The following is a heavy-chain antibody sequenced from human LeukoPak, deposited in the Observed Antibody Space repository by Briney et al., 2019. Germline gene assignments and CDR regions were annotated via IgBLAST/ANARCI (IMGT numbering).Heavy chain of an antibody. V-gene: IGHV1-69*06. J-gene: IGHJ6*04. CDR3: ARDPTYYYGSGRSPYGMDV. CDR1: GGTFNSYA. CDR2: IIPIFGTA. Sequence: SVKVFCKASGGTFNSYAISWGRQAPGQGLEWMGGIIPIFGTANYAQKFQGRVTITADKSTSTAYMELSSLRSEDTAVYYCARDPTYYYGSGRSPYGMDVWGKGTTVTVSS. D-gene: IGHD3-10*01.